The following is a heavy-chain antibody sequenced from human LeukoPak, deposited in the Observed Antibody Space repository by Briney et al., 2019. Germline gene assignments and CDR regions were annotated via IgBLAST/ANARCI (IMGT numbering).Heavy chain of an antibody. D-gene: IGHD2-8*02. CDR1: GVNFSSYW. V-gene: IGHV3-23*01. CDR2: ITGSGRDT. CDR3: AKGTLGSCSGVTCYDFDN. J-gene: IGHJ4*02. Sequence: PGGSLRLSCAVSGVNFSSYWMSWVRQAPGKRLEWVSSITGSGRDTYYAGSVKGRITISRDNSRNTLYLQMNSLRAEDTALYYCAKGTLGSCSGVTCYDFDNWGQGTLVTVSS.